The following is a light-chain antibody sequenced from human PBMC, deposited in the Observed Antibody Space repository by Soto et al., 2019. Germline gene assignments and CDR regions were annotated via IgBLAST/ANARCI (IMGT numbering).Light chain of an antibody. V-gene: IGKV1-39*01. CDR2: AAS. CDR3: QRSFSTPLT. CDR1: QSISSY. J-gene: IGKJ4*01. Sequence: DIQMTQSPSSLSASVGDRVTITCRGSQSISSYLHWYQQKPGKAPKLLIYAASSLQSGVPSRFSSSGSGTDFTLTISSLQPEDFKTYYCQRSFSTPLTFGGGTKVEIK.